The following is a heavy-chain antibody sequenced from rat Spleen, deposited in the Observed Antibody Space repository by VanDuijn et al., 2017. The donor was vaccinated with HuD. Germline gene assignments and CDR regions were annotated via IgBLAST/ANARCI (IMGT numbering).Heavy chain of an antibody. J-gene: IGHJ2*01. D-gene: IGHD1-12*01. CDR1: GFSVTSYH. CDR2: IWTGGST. Sequence: QVQLKESGPGLVQSSQTLSLTCTVSGFSVTSYHVSWVRQPPGKGLEWMGVIWTGGSTAYNSLLKSRLRITRDISKSQVFLKMDSLQNKDTAIYACARANRDSYAHFDYWGQGVMVTVSS. V-gene: IGHV2-43*01. CDR3: ARANRDSYAHFDY.